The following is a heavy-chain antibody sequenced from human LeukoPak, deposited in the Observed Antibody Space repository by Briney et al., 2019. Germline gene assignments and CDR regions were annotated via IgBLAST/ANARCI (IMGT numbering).Heavy chain of an antibody. CDR1: GFTFSSYA. D-gene: IGHD2-2*01. V-gene: IGHV3-30-3*01. CDR2: ISYDGSNK. J-gene: IGHJ6*02. Sequence: PGRSLRLSCAASGFTFSSYAMHWVRQAPGKGLEWVAVISYDGSNKYYADSVKGRFTISRDNSKNTLYLQMNSLRAEDTAVYYCARTHCGSTSCYLYYGMDVWGQGTTVTVSS. CDR3: ARTHCGSTSCYLYYGMDV.